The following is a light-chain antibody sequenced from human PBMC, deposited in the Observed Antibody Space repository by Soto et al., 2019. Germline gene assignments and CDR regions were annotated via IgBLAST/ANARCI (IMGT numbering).Light chain of an antibody. CDR2: AAF. V-gene: IGKV1-12*01. Sequence: DIQMTQSPSSVSASVGDRVTITCRASQGISSWLAWYQQKPGKAPKLLIYAAFSLQSGVPSRFSGSGSGTDFTLTISSLHPEDSATYFCQQSYITPPTFGQGTKVDIK. J-gene: IGKJ1*01. CDR1: QGISSW. CDR3: QQSYITPPT.